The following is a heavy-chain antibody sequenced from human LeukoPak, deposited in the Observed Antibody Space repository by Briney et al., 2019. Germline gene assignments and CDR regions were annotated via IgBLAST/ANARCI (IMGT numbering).Heavy chain of an antibody. CDR2: INGDGSTT. Sequence: GGSLRLSCVASGFTFNSYWMHWVRQAPGKGLVWVSRINGDGSTTTYADSVKGRFTISRDNAKSTLYLQMNSLRAEDTAVYYCAKVYSSGWRDAFDIWGQGTMVTVSS. CDR1: GFTFNSYW. V-gene: IGHV3-74*01. CDR3: AKVYSSGWRDAFDI. J-gene: IGHJ3*02. D-gene: IGHD6-19*01.